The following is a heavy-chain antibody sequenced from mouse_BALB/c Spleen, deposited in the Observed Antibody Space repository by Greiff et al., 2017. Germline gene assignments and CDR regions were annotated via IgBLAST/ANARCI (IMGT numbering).Heavy chain of an antibody. J-gene: IGHJ4*01. V-gene: IGHV5-17*02. D-gene: IGHD1-1*01. Sequence: EVMLVESGGGLVQPGGSRKLSCAASGFTFSSFGMHWVRQAPEKGLEWVAYISSGSSTIYYADTVKGRFTISRDNPKNTLFLQMTSLRSEGTAMYYCARIHSYYYGSSYAMDYWGQGTSVTVSS. CDR2: ISSGSSTI. CDR3: ARIHSYYYGSSYAMDY. CDR1: GFTFSSFG.